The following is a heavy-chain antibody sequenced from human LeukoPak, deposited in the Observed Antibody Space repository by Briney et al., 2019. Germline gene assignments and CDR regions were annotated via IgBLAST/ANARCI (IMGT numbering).Heavy chain of an antibody. V-gene: IGHV3-7*01. D-gene: IGHD6-6*01. CDR2: IKQDGSER. Sequence: GGSLRLSCAASGFTLSSYWMSWVRQAPGKGLEWVANIKQDGSERYYVDSVKGRFTISRDNAKISLYLQMNSLRADDTAVYYCASAIAARLGWFDPWGQGTLVTVSS. J-gene: IGHJ5*02. CDR1: GFTLSSYW. CDR3: ASAIAARLGWFDP.